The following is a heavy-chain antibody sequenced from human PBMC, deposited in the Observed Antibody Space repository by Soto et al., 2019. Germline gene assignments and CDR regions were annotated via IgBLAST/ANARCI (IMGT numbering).Heavy chain of an antibody. CDR3: ARDAPPDDY. V-gene: IGHV3-48*01. Sequence: EVQLVESGGGLVQPGGSLRLSCAASGFTFSSYSMNWVRQAPGKELEWVSYISSSSSTIYYADSVKGRFTISRDNAKNSLYLQMNSLRAEDTAVYYCARDAPPDDYWGQGTLVTVSS. CDR1: GFTFSSYS. J-gene: IGHJ4*02. CDR2: ISSSSSTI.